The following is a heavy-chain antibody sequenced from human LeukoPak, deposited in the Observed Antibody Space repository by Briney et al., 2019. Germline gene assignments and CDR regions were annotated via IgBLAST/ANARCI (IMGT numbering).Heavy chain of an antibody. J-gene: IGHJ4*02. CDR2: IYYSGST. V-gene: IGHV4-31*03. CDR3: ARGLYDFWSGYYFDY. Sequence: SQTLSLTCTVSGGSISSGGYYWSWIRQHPGKGLEWIGYIYYSGSTYYNPSLKSRVTISVDTSKNQFSLKLSSVTAADTAVYYCARGLYDFWSGYYFDYWGQGTLVTVSS. D-gene: IGHD3-3*01. CDR1: GGSISSGGYY.